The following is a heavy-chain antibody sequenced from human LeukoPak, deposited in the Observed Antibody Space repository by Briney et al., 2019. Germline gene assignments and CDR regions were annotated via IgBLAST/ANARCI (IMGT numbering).Heavy chain of an antibody. V-gene: IGHV3-23*01. CDR2: ITGSGTST. Sequence: PGGSLRLSCAASGFTFSSYAMSWVRQAPGKGLEWVSGITGSGTSTYYADSVKGRFTISRDNSKNTLYLQMSSLRAEDTAVYYCTSDDQGSTWYYYYYAMDVWGQGTTVTVAS. J-gene: IGHJ6*02. CDR3: TSDDQGSTWYYYYYAMDV. D-gene: IGHD5/OR15-5a*01. CDR1: GFTFSSYA.